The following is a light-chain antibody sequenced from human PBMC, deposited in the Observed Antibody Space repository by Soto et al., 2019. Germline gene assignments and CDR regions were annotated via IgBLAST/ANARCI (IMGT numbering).Light chain of an antibody. CDR1: ESVTNSY. V-gene: IGKV3-20*01. CDR2: GAS. J-gene: IGKJ2*01. CDR3: QQFGTSPQT. Sequence: IVLTQSPGTLSLSPGERATLSCRPSESVTNSYLAWYQQKPGQAPRLLIYGASSRATGIPDRFSGSGSGRYFTLTITRLEPEDFAVYYCQQFGTSPQTFGQGTKLEI.